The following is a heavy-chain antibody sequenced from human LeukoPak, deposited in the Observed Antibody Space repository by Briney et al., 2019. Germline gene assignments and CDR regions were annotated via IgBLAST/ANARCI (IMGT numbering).Heavy chain of an antibody. J-gene: IGHJ4*02. D-gene: IGHD3-22*01. CDR2: IYTGGNT. CDR1: GFTFDSNY. Sequence: GGPLRLSCAASGFTFDSNYLSWVRQAPGKGLEWVSTIYTGGNTYYAASVKGRFTISRDFSKNTVFLHMNSLRAEDTAMYYCARGDDSGYYDYFDYWGQGALVTVSS. CDR3: ARGDDSGYYDYFDY. V-gene: IGHV3-53*01.